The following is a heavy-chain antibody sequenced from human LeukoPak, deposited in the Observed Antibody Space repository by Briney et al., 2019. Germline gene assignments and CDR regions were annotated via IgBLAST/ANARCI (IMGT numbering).Heavy chain of an antibody. CDR2: IYYSGST. D-gene: IGHD4-11*01. V-gene: IGHV4-30-4*01. CDR3: ARVGLTTVTTWGMDV. CDR1: GGSISSGDYY. J-gene: IGHJ6*02. Sequence: SETLSLTCTVSGGSISSGDYYWSWIRQPPGKGLEWIGYIYYSGSTYYNPSLKSRVTISVDTSKNQFSLKLSSVTAADTAVYYCARVGLTTVTTWGMDVWGQGTTVTVSS.